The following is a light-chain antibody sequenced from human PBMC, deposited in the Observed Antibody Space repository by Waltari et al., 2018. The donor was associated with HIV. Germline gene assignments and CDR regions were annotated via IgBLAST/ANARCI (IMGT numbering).Light chain of an antibody. V-gene: IGKV1-12*01. CDR2: DAS. CDR1: QFISTS. Sequence: DIQMTQSPSSMSASVGDKVTITCRATQFISTSLAWYHQRPNTAPKLLIFDASRLQSGAPSRFSGRVSGTQFTLTINSLQPEDVGTYYCQQAHSFPHTFGQGT. CDR3: QQAHSFPHT. J-gene: IGKJ2*01.